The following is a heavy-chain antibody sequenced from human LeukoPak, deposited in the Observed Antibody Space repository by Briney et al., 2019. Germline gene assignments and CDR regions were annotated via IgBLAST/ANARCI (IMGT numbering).Heavy chain of an antibody. D-gene: IGHD5-18*01. V-gene: IGHV3-64*01. CDR1: GFTFSSYS. J-gene: IGHJ6*03. CDR2: ISSNGGST. Sequence: PGGSLRLSCAASGFTFSSYSMNWVRQAPGKGLEYVSAISSNGGSTYYANSVKGRFTISRDNSKNTLYLQMGSLRAEDMAVYYCARDPGYSYGKYYYMDVWGKGTTVTVSS. CDR3: ARDPGYSYGKYYYMDV.